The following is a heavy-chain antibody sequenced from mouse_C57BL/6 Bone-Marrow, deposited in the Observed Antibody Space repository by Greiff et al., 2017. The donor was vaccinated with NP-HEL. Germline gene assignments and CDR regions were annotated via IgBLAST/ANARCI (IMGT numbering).Heavy chain of an antibody. J-gene: IGHJ3*01. Sequence: VKLQESGAELVRPGASVKLSCKASGYTFTDYYINWVKQRPGQGLEWIARIYPGSGNTYYNEKFKGKATLTAEKSSSTAYMQLSSLTSEDSAVYFCAREGLGGKFAYWGQGTLVTVSA. CDR1: GYTFTDYY. CDR2: IYPGSGNT. CDR3: AREGLGGKFAY. V-gene: IGHV1-76*01. D-gene: IGHD4-1*01.